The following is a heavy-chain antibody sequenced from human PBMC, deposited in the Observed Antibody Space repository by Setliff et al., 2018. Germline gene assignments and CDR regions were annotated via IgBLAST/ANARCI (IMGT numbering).Heavy chain of an antibody. J-gene: IGHJ5*02. V-gene: IGHV4-61*02. CDR1: GGSLNSGSYY. CDR2: LHTSGST. CDR3: ARDNTILGATDH. D-gene: IGHD1-26*01. Sequence: SETLSLTCAVSGGSLNSGSYYWSWIRQSTERGLEWLGRLHTSGSTTYNPALNSRVTISVDTSTNQFSLRLTSLTAADTVVYFCARDNTILGATDHWGQGTLVTSPQ.